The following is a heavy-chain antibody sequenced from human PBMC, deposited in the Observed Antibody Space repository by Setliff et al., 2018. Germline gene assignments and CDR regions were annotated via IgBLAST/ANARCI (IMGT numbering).Heavy chain of an antibody. CDR3: AKGYCSSTSCYVDY. CDR2: IGWNSGIV. D-gene: IGHD2-2*01. V-gene: IGHV3-9*03. J-gene: IGHJ4*02. Sequence: GGSLRLSCAASGFTFSTYVMTWVRQAPGKGLEWVSGIGWNSGIVAYADSVKGRFTISRDNAKNSLYLQMNSLRAEDMALYYCAKGYCSSTSCYVDYWGQGTLVTVSS. CDR1: GFTFSTYV.